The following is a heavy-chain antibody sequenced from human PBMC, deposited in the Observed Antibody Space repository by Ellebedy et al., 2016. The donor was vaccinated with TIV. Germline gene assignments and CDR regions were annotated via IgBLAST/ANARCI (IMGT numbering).Heavy chain of an antibody. Sequence: GESLKISXAASGFTFSNYAMNWVRQAPGKGLEWLSAISGNGGNIYYKDSVRGRLTVSRDNSKNTLFLRMNSLRADDTATYYCARLSNTNAFFDSWGQGTLVSVSS. CDR2: ISGNGGNI. J-gene: IGHJ4*02. V-gene: IGHV3-23*01. CDR1: GFTFSNYA. CDR3: ARLSNTNAFFDS. D-gene: IGHD2-2*01.